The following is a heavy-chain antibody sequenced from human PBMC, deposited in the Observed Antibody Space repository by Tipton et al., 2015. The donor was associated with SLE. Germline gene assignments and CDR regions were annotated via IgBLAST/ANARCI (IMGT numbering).Heavy chain of an antibody. CDR3: ARYCGSATCLGFWFS. V-gene: IGHV4-61*09. CDR2: ISTSGSS. J-gene: IGHJ5*02. CDR1: GDSITSGDYH. D-gene: IGHD2-2*01. Sequence: TLSLTCIVSGDSITSGDYHWSWIRQPAGKGLEWIGQISTSGSSNYAPSLKSRVTMSVDTSKNRFSLRLNSVTAADTAVYYCARYCGSATCLGFWFSWGQGALVTVSS.